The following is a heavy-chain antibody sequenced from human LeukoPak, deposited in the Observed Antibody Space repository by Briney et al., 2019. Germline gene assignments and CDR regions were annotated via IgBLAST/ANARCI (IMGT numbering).Heavy chain of an antibody. Sequence: PGGSLRLSCAASGFTFSSYSMNWVRQAPGKGLEWVSYISSSSSTIYYADSVKGRFTISRDNAKNSLYLQMNSLRAEDTAVYYCARMNGAMDVWGQGTTVTVSS. CDR1: GFTFSSYS. V-gene: IGHV3-48*01. CDR3: ARMNGAMDV. J-gene: IGHJ6*02. CDR2: ISSSSSTI. D-gene: IGHD1-1*01.